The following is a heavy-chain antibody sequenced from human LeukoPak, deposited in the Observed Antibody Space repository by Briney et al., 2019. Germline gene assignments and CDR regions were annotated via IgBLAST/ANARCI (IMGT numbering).Heavy chain of an antibody. CDR3: ARGRRDGYNY. V-gene: IGHV3-11*04. CDR1: GFTFSDYY. J-gene: IGHJ4*02. CDR2: ISTTGTTI. D-gene: IGHD5-24*01. Sequence: GGSLRLSCAASGFTFSDYYMSWIRQAPGKGLEWVSYISTTGTTIYYSDSVRGRFTISRDNARNSLFLQMSSLRAEDTAVYYCARGRRDGYNYWGQGTLVTVSS.